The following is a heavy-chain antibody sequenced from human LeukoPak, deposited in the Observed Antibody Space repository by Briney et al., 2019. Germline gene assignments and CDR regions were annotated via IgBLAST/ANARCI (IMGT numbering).Heavy chain of an antibody. CDR2: INYSGST. D-gene: IGHD3-10*01. CDR3: ARHGDYYGSGSRY. V-gene: IGHV4-34*01. Sequence: PSETLSLTCAVYGGSFSGYYWSWIRQPPGKGLEWIGEINYSGSTNYNPSLKSRVTISVDTSKNQFSLKLSSVTAADTAVHYCARHGDYYGSGSRYWGQGTLVTVSS. J-gene: IGHJ4*02. CDR1: GGSFSGYY.